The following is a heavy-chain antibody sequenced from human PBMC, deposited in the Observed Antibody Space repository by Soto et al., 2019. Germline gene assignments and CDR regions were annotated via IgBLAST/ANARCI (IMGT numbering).Heavy chain of an antibody. J-gene: IGHJ4*02. CDR2: INAFNGNT. CDR1: GSPLISYG. Sequence: GASVKVSCKASGSPLISYGISWVRQAPGQGLEWMGWINAFNGNTNYVQKFRDRVTMTTDTSTTTAYMELRSLTSDDTAVYYCARDKEFPDYWGQGTPVTVSS. CDR3: ARDKEFPDY. V-gene: IGHV1-18*01.